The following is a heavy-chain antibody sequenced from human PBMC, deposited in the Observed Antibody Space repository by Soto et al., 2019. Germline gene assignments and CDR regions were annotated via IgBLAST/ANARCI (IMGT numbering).Heavy chain of an antibody. D-gene: IGHD4-17*01. Sequence: GSLRLSCAASGFTFSSYGMHWVRQAPGKGLEWVAVISYDGSNKYYADSVKGRFTISRDNSKNTLYLQMNSLRAEDTAVYYCAKERHDYGDSVAYYFDYWGQGTLVTVSS. CDR2: ISYDGSNK. J-gene: IGHJ4*02. CDR1: GFTFSSYG. CDR3: AKERHDYGDSVAYYFDY. V-gene: IGHV3-30*18.